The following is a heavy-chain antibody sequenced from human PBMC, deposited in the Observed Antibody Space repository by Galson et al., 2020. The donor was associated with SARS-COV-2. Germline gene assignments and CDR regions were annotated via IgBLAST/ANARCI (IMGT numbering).Heavy chain of an antibody. D-gene: IGHD4-17*01. CDR2: ISGSGGST. Sequence: GESLKISCAASGFTFSRYAMSWVRQAPGKGLDWVSGISGSGGSTYYADSVKGRFTISRDNSKNTLYLQMNSLRAEDTALYYCAKDQGNDYGEQLHYWGQGTLVTVSS. J-gene: IGHJ4*02. V-gene: IGHV3-23*01. CDR1: GFTFSRYA. CDR3: AKDQGNDYGEQLHY.